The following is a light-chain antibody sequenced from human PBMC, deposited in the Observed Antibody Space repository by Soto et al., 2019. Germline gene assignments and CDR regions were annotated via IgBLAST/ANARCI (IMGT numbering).Light chain of an antibody. CDR1: QSVSSSY. CDR2: DIF. CDR3: QHYNSWPLT. J-gene: IGKJ4*01. V-gene: IGKV3D-15*01. Sequence: RQSHGTPTLSPGERTTLSCMASQSVSSSYLAWYQQKPGQAPRLVIYDIFTRATGVPTRISGSGSGTEFTLTISSLQSEDFAVYYCQHYNSWPLTFGGVTIVDIK.